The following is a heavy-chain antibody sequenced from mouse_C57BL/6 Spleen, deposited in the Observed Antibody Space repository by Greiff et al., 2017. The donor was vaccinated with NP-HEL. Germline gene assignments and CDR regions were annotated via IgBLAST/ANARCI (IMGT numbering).Heavy chain of an antibody. CDR3: ARERGGRDGYYFDY. CDR1: GYTFTDYN. V-gene: IGHV1-18*01. J-gene: IGHJ2*01. Sequence: EVQLQQSGPELVKPGASVKISCKASGYTFTDYNMDWVKQSHGQSLEWIGDINPNNGGTNYNQKFKGKATLTVDKSSSTAYMELRSLTSEDTAVYYCARERGGRDGYYFDYWGQGTTLTVSS. CDR2: INPNNGGT. D-gene: IGHD2-3*01.